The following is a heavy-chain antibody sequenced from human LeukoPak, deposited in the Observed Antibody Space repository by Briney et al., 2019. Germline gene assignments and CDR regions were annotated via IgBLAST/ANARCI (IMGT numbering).Heavy chain of an antibody. D-gene: IGHD2-15*01. CDR3: ARSGYCSGGSCVDP. V-gene: IGHV1-8*01. J-gene: IGHJ5*02. CDR1: GYTFTSYD. CDR2: MNPNSGNT. Sequence: GASVKVSCKASGYTFTSYDINWVRQATGQGLEWMGWMNPNSGNTGYAQKFQGRVTMTRNTSISTAYMELSSLRSKDTAVYYCARSGYCSGGSCVDPWGQGTLVTVSS.